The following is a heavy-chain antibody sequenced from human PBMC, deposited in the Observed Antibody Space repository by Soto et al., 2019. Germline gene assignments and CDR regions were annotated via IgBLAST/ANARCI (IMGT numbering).Heavy chain of an antibody. CDR2: TRYTSKWYT. CDR1: GDSVSSNSAA. D-gene: IGHD1-1*01. CDR3: VRVDWNDAGS. Sequence: PSQTLSLTCAISGDSVSSNSAAWEWIRQSPSRGLEWLGRTRYTSKWYTEYAESVKSRITINADTSKNHFSLQLRSVTPEDTAVHYCVRVDWNDAGSWGQGTQVTVSS. J-gene: IGHJ5*02. V-gene: IGHV6-1*01.